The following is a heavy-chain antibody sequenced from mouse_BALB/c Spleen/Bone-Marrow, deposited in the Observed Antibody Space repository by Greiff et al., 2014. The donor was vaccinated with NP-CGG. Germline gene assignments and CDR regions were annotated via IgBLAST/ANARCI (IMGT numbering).Heavy chain of an antibody. D-gene: IGHD1-3*01. CDR3: ARLTPDYAMDY. Sequence: DVMLVESGGDLVKPGGSLKLSCAASGFTFSNYGMSWVRQTPDKRLEWVATISSGGSYIYFPDSVKGRFTISRDNAKNTLYLQMNSLKSEDAAMYYCARLTPDYAMDYWGQGTSVTVSS. CDR2: ISSGGSYI. CDR1: GFTFSNYG. J-gene: IGHJ4*01. V-gene: IGHV5-6*02.